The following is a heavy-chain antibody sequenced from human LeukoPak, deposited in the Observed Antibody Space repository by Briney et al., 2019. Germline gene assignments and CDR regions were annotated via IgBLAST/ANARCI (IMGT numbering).Heavy chain of an antibody. D-gene: IGHD3-10*01. V-gene: IGHV3-15*01. CDR3: IRLWFGEFI. CDR2: IKSKSDGGTT. CDR1: GFTFSSYA. Sequence: GGSLRLSCAASGFTFSSYAMSWVRQAPGKGLEWVGRIKSKSDGGTTGYAAPVRGRFTISRDDSKNTLYLQMNSLKTEDTAVYYCIRLWFGEFIWGQGTMVSVSS. J-gene: IGHJ3*02.